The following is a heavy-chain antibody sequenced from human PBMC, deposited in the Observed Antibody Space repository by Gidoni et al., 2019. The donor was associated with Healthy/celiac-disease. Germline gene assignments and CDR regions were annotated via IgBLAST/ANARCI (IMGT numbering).Heavy chain of an antibody. V-gene: IGHV4-31*03. D-gene: IGHD6-19*01. CDR3: ARLIAVAGTGGWFDP. CDR1: VGSISSGGYY. J-gene: IGHJ5*02. CDR2: IYYSWST. Sequence: QVQLQESGPGLVKPSKTLSLTCTVSVGSISSGGYYWSLFRQHQGKGLECIWYIYYSWSTYYNPSLKSRVTIAVDTSKNQFSLKLSSVTAADTAVYYCARLIAVAGTGGWFDPWGQGTLVTVSS.